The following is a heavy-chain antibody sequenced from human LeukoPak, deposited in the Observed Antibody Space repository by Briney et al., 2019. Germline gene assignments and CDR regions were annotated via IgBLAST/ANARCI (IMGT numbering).Heavy chain of an antibody. CDR1: GFSFSSHG. J-gene: IGHJ4*02. D-gene: IGHD6-13*01. CDR2: IWYDGSNE. V-gene: IGHV3-33*01. CDR3: ARGFAGIEVDY. Sequence: GGSLRLSCAASGFSFSSHGMHWVRQAPGKGLEWVAVIWYDGSNENYADSVKGRFTISRDNSKNMLWLQMNSLRAEDTAVYYCARGFAGIEVDYWGQGTLVTVSS.